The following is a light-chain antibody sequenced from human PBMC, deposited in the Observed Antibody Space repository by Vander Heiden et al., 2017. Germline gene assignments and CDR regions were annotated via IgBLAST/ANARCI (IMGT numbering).Light chain of an antibody. Sequence: SYELTQPPSVSVSPGQTARITCSGDALQKQYAYWYQQKPGQAPVLVIYKDSERPSGIPERFSGSSSGTTVTLTISGGQAEDEADYYCQSADSSGTWVFGGGTKLTVL. CDR2: KDS. CDR1: ALQKQY. CDR3: QSADSSGTWV. V-gene: IGLV3-25*03. J-gene: IGLJ3*02.